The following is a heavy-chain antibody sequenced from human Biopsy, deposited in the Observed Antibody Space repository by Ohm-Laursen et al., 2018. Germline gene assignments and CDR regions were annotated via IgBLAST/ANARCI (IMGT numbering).Heavy chain of an antibody. V-gene: IGHV1-18*01. CDR1: GYTFSDYI. D-gene: IGHD2-2*01. CDR3: ARVEDSTRHWYFDL. Sequence: ATVKISCKVSGYTFSDYILNWVRQAPGQGLEWMGWINTRRGDTNYAQKFQGRVTMTRDTSTTTVFMELTSLRSDDTAMYYCARVEDSTRHWYFDLWGRGTQVTVSS. J-gene: IGHJ2*01. CDR2: INTRRGDT.